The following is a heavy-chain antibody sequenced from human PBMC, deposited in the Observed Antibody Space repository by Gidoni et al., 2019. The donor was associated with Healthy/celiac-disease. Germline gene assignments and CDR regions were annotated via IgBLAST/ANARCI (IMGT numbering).Heavy chain of an antibody. Sequence: EVQLVESGGGLVKPGGSLRLSCAASGFTFSNAWMSWVHQAPGKGLEWVGRIKSKTDGGTTDYAAPVKGRFTISRDDSKNTLYLQMNSLKTEDTAVYYCTTDMSIYDSSGYYQFDYWGQGTLVTVSS. CDR1: GFTFSNAW. D-gene: IGHD3-22*01. CDR2: IKSKTDGGTT. V-gene: IGHV3-15*01. J-gene: IGHJ4*02. CDR3: TTDMSIYDSSGYYQFDY.